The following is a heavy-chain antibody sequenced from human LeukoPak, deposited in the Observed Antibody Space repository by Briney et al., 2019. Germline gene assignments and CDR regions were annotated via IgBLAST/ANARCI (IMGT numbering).Heavy chain of an antibody. CDR1: GYTFTSYG. J-gene: IGHJ4*02. V-gene: IGHV1-18*01. CDR2: ISGYNGNT. Sequence: ASVKVSCRASGYTFTSYGISWVRQAPGQGLEWMGWISGYNGNTNYEQKLQGRVTMTTDTSTSTAYMELKSLRSDDTAVYYCARADIRAIASSGWYGFDYWGQGTLVTVSS. D-gene: IGHD6-19*01. CDR3: ARADIRAIASSGWYGFDY.